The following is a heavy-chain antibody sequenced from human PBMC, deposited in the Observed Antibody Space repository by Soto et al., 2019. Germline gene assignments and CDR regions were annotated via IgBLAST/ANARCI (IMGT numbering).Heavy chain of an antibody. Sequence: QVQLQESGPGLVKPSETLSLTCTVSGGSISSYYWSWIRQPPGKGLEWIGYIYYSGSTNYNPSLKSRVTISVDTSKNQSARKLSSVTAADTAVYYCARRYGSGLDYWGQGTLVTVSS. CDR3: ARRYGSGLDY. J-gene: IGHJ4*02. CDR2: IYYSGST. CDR1: GGSISSYY. V-gene: IGHV4-59*08. D-gene: IGHD3-10*01.